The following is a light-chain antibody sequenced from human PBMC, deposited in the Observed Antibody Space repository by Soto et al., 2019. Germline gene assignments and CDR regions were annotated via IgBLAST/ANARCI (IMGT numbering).Light chain of an antibody. V-gene: IGKV3-11*01. CDR2: DAS. CDR3: QLRSNWPPTWT. CDR1: QSISSY. Sequence: EIVLTQSPATLSLSPGERATLSCRASQSISSYLAWYQHKPGQAPRLLIYDASTRAAGIPARFSGSGSGTAFPLTLSSLEPEDFAVYFCQLRSNWPPTWTFGQGTKVEVK. J-gene: IGKJ1*01.